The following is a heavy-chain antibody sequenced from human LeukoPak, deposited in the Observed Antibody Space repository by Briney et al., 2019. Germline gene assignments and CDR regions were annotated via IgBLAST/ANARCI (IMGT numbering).Heavy chain of an antibody. V-gene: IGHV3-11*01. Sequence: GGSLRLSCAASGFTFSDYYMSWIRQSPGKGLEWLSYITNSGRSTYYADSVKGRFTISRDNAKNSLYLHMNSLGADDPAVYYCARERAGSYGTFDYWGRGTLVAVSS. CDR3: ARERAGSYGTFDY. CDR2: ITNSGRST. CDR1: GFTFSDYY. D-gene: IGHD1-7*01. J-gene: IGHJ4*02.